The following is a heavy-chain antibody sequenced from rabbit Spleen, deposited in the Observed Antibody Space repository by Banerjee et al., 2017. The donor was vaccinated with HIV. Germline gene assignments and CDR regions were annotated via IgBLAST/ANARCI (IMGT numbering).Heavy chain of an antibody. CDR2: IYTTGTWT. J-gene: IGHJ4*01. CDR3: ARDAGRGDYIDGVFNL. D-gene: IGHD8-1*01. CDR1: GFSFSNKYV. Sequence: QEQVVESGGGLVKPGASLTLTCTASGFSFSNKYVMCWVRQAPGKGLEWIACIYTTGTWTYYASWAKGRFTISKTSSTTVTLQMTSLTVADTATYFCARDAGRGDYIDGVFNLWGPGTLVTVS. V-gene: IGHV1S45*01.